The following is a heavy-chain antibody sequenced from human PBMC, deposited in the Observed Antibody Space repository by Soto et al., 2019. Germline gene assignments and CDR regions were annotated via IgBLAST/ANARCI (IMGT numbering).Heavy chain of an antibody. CDR3: ARDGYCSSTSCYVRDRDYYYYYMDV. J-gene: IGHJ6*03. CDR2: MNPNSGNT. D-gene: IGHD2-2*03. Sequence: ASVKVSCKASGYTFTSYDINWVRPATGQGLEWTGWMNPNSGNTGYAQKFQGRVTMTRNTSISTAYMELSSLRSEDTAVYYCARDGYCSSTSCYVRDRDYYYYYMDVWGKGTTVTVSS. V-gene: IGHV1-8*01. CDR1: GYTFTSYD.